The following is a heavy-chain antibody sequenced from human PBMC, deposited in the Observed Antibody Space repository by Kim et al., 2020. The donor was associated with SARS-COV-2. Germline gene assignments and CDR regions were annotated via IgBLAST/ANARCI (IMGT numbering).Heavy chain of an antibody. J-gene: IGHJ6*02. D-gene: IGHD3-10*01. CDR1: GFTFSLYN. Sequence: GGSLRLSCAASGFTFSLYNMHWVRQAPGKGLEWVTLISYNEDKKYDADSVKGRFTISRDNSKNTLYLQMNSLRGDDTAVYYCAREGRWDRDASRRGFYGVDVWGQGTTVIVSS. CDR3: AREGRWDRDASRRGFYGVDV. CDR2: ISYNEDKK. V-gene: IGHV3-30-3*01.